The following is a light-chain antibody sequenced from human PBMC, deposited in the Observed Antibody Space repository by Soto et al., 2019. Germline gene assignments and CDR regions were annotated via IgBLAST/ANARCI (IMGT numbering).Light chain of an antibody. Sequence: IQLTQSPSSLSASVGDSVTITCRASQDITSYLAWYQQKPGKAPNLLIYGASTLQSGVPSRFSGSGSGTDFTLTISCLQSEDFATYYCQQYYSYPRTFGQGTKVDIK. CDR2: GAS. J-gene: IGKJ1*01. CDR3: QQYYSYPRT. V-gene: IGKV1-9*01. CDR1: QDITSY.